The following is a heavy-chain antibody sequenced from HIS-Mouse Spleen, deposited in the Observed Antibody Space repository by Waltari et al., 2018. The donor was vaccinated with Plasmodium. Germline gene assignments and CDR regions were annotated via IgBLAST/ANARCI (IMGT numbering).Heavy chain of an antibody. J-gene: IGHJ5*02. CDR1: GGSISSSSYY. CDR3: ARVTAAAGTS. Sequence: QLQLQESGPGLVKPSETLSLTCTVSGGSISSSSYYWGWIRQPRGKGLEWIGSIYYSGSTYYTPSLKSRVTISVDTSKNQFSLKLSSVTAADTAVYYCARVTAAAGTSWGQGTLVTVSS. CDR2: IYYSGST. D-gene: IGHD6-13*01. V-gene: IGHV4-39*07.